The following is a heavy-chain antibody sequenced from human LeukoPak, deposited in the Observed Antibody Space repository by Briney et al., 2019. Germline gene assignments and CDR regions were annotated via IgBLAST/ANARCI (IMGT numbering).Heavy chain of an antibody. V-gene: IGHV1-2*02. D-gene: IGHD5-18*01. CDR2: INPNSGDT. J-gene: IGHJ4*02. CDR3: ARDQGRGYSYGLYYFDY. Sequence: GASVKVSCKASGYTFTSYYMHWVRQAPGQGLEWMGWINPNSGDTHYAQKFQGRVTMTRDTSISTAYMELSRLRSDDTAVYYCARDQGRGYSYGLYYFDYWGQGTLVTVSS. CDR1: GYTFTSYY.